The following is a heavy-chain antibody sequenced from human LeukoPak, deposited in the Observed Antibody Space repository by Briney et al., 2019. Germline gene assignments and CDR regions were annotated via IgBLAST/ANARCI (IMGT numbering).Heavy chain of an antibody. V-gene: IGHV4-39*01. J-gene: IGHJ5*02. CDR2: IYDSGST. D-gene: IGHD3-10*01. CDR3: ARHYGP. CDR1: SRYW. Sequence: SRYWLNWVRQPPGKGLEWIGSIYDSGSTYYNPSLKSRVIISVDTSKNQFSLKLNSVAAADTAVYYCARHYGPWGQGTLVTVSS.